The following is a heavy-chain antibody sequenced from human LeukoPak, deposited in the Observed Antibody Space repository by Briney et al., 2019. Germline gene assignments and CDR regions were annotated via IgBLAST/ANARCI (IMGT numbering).Heavy chain of an antibody. D-gene: IGHD6-13*01. Sequence: SETLSLTCAVYGGSFSGYYWSWIRQPPGKGLEWIGEINHSGSTNYNPSLKSRVTISVDTSKSQFSLKLSSVTAADTAVYYCASLYSSSWYGGDYWGQGTLVTVSS. V-gene: IGHV4-34*01. CDR1: GGSFSGYY. CDR3: ASLYSSSWYGGDY. J-gene: IGHJ4*02. CDR2: INHSGST.